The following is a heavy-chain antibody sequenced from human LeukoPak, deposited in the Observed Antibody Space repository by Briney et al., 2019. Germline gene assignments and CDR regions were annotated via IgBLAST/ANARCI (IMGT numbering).Heavy chain of an antibody. CDR2: ISGSGNDI. V-gene: IGHV3-11*01. CDR1: GFIFSAYY. CDR3: GTHAGRTGSDD. Sequence: GGSLRLSCATSGFIFSAYYMSWIRHAPGKGLEWVSYISGSGNDISYADSVKGRFTISRDNARGSHYLQMNSLRAADTAVYYCGTHAGRTGSDDWGRGTLVTVSS. J-gene: IGHJ4*02. D-gene: IGHD3/OR15-3a*01.